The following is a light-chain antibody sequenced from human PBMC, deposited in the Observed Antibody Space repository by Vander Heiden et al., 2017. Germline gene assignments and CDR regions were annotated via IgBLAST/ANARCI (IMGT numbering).Light chain of an antibody. J-gene: IGKJ2*01. Sequence: DIVMTQSPDSLAVSLGERATINCKSSRSLFYNPNNKNYLAWYQQKPGQPPRLLISWASARESGVPDRFSGSGSGTDFTLTISSLRAEDVAVYFCQQDDDNNPYTFGQGTKLEIK. CDR3: QQDDDNNPYT. CDR1: RSLFYNPNNKNY. V-gene: IGKV4-1*01. CDR2: WAS.